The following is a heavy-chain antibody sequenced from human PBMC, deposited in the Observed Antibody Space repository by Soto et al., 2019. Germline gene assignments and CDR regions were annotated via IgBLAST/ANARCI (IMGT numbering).Heavy chain of an antibody. CDR1: GFTFDDYA. J-gene: IGHJ4*02. CDR2: ISWNSGSI. Sequence: QRLSCAASGFTFDDYAMHWVRQAPGKGLEWVSGISWNSGSIGYADSVKGRFTISRDNAKNSLYLQMNSLRAEDTALYYCAKGASSSWSELDYWGQGTLVTVSS. D-gene: IGHD6-13*01. CDR3: AKGASSSWSELDY. V-gene: IGHV3-9*01.